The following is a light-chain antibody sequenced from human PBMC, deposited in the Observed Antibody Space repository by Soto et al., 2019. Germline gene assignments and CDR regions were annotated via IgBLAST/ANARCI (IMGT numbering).Light chain of an antibody. J-gene: IGLJ3*02. CDR1: SGHSSYA. CDR2: LNSDGSH. CDR3: QTWGTGIRV. V-gene: IGLV4-69*01. Sequence: QPVLTQSPSASASLGASVKLTCTLSSGHSSYAIAWHQQQPEKGPRYLMKLNSDGSHSKGDGIPDRFSGSISGAERYLTISSRQSEDEADYYCQTWGTGIRVFGGGTKVTVL.